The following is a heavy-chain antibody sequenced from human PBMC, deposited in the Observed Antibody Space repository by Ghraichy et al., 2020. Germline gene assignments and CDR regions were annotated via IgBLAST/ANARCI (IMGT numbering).Heavy chain of an antibody. V-gene: IGHV3-7*03. D-gene: IGHD4-17*01. CDR1: GFPFNKFW. Sequence: GGLRLSCAASGFPFNKFWMTWVRQAPGKGLEWVANINDDAKERYYVDSVKGRFTISRDNAKNSLYLQMNSLRVEDTAVYYCARDPTYGALDYWGQGILVTVSS. CDR2: INDDAKER. J-gene: IGHJ4*02. CDR3: ARDPTYGALDY.